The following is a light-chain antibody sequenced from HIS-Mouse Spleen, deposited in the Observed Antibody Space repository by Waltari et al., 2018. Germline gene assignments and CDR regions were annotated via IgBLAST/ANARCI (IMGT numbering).Light chain of an antibody. J-gene: IGLJ2*01. CDR3: YSPASSGNHRV. V-gene: IGLV3-10*01. Sequence: SSQLTQPPSVSVSPRQTGRITCPGDALTKKYAYWYQQKSGQAPVLVIDEDSKRPSGFPERVSGSSSGTMDTLTISGAQVEDEADYYCYSPASSGNHRVFGGGTKLTVL. CDR2: EDS. CDR1: ALTKKY.